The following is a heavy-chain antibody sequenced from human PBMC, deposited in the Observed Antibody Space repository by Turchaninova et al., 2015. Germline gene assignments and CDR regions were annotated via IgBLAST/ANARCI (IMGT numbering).Heavy chain of an antibody. CDR1: AYGCTSHG. CDR3: ARDDYDLLTGYPHYFDY. Sequence: QVHLVQSGAEVKTPGASVKGAGKASAYGCTSHGIGLVRPAPGQGLEWIGWISGYNGNTNYAQKVQGRVTMITDTFTSTAYMELRSLRSDDTAVYYCARDDYDLLTGYPHYFDYWGQGTLVTVSS. V-gene: IGHV1-18*04. D-gene: IGHD3/OR15-3a*01. J-gene: IGHJ4*02. CDR2: ISGYNGNT.